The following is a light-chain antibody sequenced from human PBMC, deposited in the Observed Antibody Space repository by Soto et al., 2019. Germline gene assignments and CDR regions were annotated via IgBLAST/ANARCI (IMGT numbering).Light chain of an antibody. Sequence: QSVLTQPPSASGTPGQRVTISCSGGSSNIGSNPVNWYQQLPGTAPKLLIYTNNQRPSGVPDRFSGSKSGTSASLAISGLQSEDEADYYCAAWDDSLTGHVVFGGGTQLTVL. CDR2: TNN. CDR3: AAWDDSLTGHVV. CDR1: SSNIGSNP. V-gene: IGLV1-44*01. J-gene: IGLJ2*01.